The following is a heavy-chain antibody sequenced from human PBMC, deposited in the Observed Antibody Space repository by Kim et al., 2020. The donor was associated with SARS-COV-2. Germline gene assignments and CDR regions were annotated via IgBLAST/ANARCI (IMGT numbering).Heavy chain of an antibody. CDR1: GDSVSSNSAA. Sequence: SQTLSLTCAISGDSVSSNSAAWNWIRQSPSRGLEWLGRTYYRSKWYNDYAVSVKSRITINPDTSKNQFSLQLNSVTPEDTAVYYCARAPIPYCTNGVCLWDAFDIWGQGTMVTVSS. V-gene: IGHV6-1*01. J-gene: IGHJ3*02. D-gene: IGHD2-8*01. CDR2: TYYRSKWYN. CDR3: ARAPIPYCTNGVCLWDAFDI.